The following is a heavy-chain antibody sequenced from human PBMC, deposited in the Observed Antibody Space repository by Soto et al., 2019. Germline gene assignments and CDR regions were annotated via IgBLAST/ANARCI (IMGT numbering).Heavy chain of an antibody. CDR2: IIPILNIA. CDR3: ARVAEMGTVTTGVYNYRDV. CDR1: GGTFSNHT. V-gene: IGHV1-69*02. J-gene: IGHJ6*03. D-gene: IGHD4-17*01. Sequence: QVQLVQSGAEVRKPGSSVKVSCKASGGTFSNHTISWVRQAPGQGLEWMGRIIPILNIANYAQKFEGRVTITADQSTSTAYMELSSRRSEDTAVYYCARVAEMGTVTTGVYNYRDVWGKGTTVTVSS.